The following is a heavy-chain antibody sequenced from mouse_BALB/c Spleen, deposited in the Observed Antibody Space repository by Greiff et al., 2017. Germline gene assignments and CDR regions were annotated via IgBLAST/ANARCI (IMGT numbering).Heavy chain of an antibody. V-gene: IGHV2-2*02. Sequence: VMLVESGPGLVQPSQSLSITCTVSGFSLTSYGVHWVRQSPGKGLEWLGVIWSGGSTDYNAAFISRLSISKDNSKSQVFFKMNSLQANDTAIYYCARKTPAQEEMDYWGQGTSVTVSS. CDR3: ARKTPAQEEMDY. J-gene: IGHJ4*01. D-gene: IGHD3-2*02. CDR1: GFSLTSYG. CDR2: IWSGGST.